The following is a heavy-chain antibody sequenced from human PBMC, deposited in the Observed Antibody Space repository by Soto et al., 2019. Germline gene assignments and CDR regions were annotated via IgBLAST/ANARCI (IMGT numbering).Heavy chain of an antibody. V-gene: IGHV3-23*01. D-gene: IGHD3-22*01. Sequence: EVQLLESGGGLVQPGGSLRRSCAASGFTFSSYAMSWVRQAPGKGLEWASAISGSGGSTYYADSVKGRFASARDNSKNTLYLQMDSLRAEDTAVYYCAKGSPDYYDSSGELDYWGKGTLVPVSS. CDR3: AKGSPDYYDSSGELDY. J-gene: IGHJ4*02. CDR1: GFTFSSYA. CDR2: ISGSGGST.